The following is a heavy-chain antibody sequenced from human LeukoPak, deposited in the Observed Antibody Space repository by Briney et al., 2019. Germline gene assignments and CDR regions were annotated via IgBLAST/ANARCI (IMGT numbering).Heavy chain of an antibody. Sequence: SETLSLTCTVSGASISSGSYYWSWIRQPAGKGLEWIGRIYTSGSTNYNPSLKSRVTISVDTSKNQFSLKLSSVTAADTAVYYCARGDIVANAFDIWGQGTMVTVSS. D-gene: IGHD2-15*01. J-gene: IGHJ3*02. V-gene: IGHV4-61*02. CDR1: GASISSGSYY. CDR3: ARGDIVANAFDI. CDR2: IYTSGST.